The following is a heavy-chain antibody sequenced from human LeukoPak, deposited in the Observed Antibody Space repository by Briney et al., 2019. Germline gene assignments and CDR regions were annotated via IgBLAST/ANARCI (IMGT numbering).Heavy chain of an antibody. CDR3: ATDLVRGPSSPH. CDR1: GYTLTELS. CDR2: FDPEDGET. Sequence: ASVKVSCKVSGYTLTELSMHWVRQAPGKGLEWMGGFDPEDGETIYAQKFQGRVTMTEDTSTDTAYMELSSLRSEDTAVYYCATDLVRGPSSPHWGQGTLVTVPS. J-gene: IGHJ4*02. V-gene: IGHV1-24*01. D-gene: IGHD3-10*02.